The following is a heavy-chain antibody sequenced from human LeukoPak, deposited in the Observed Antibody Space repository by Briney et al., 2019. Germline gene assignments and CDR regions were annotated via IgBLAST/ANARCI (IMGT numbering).Heavy chain of an antibody. Sequence: QLRGSLRLSCEASQFSFMSYSMTWVRQAPGKGLEWVAYISSNSITIKYADSVKGRFTISRDNAKRSLFLQMNSLRDDDTAVYYCARDRKKGSSSSPFDYWGQGTLVTVSS. CDR3: ARDRKKGSSSSPFDY. V-gene: IGHV3-48*02. J-gene: IGHJ4*02. CDR1: QFSFMSYS. D-gene: IGHD6-6*01. CDR2: ISSNSITI.